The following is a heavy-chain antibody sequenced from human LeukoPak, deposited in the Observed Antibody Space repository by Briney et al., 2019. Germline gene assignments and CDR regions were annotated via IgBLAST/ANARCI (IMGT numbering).Heavy chain of an antibody. CDR3: ARDGGGSYYGDY. CDR1: GFTFSSYA. J-gene: IGHJ4*02. D-gene: IGHD1-26*01. V-gene: IGHV3-30*04. CDR2: ISYDGSNK. Sequence: QPGGSLRLSCAASGFTFSSYAMHWVRQAPGKGLEWVAVISYDGSNKYYADSVKGRFTISRDNSKNTLYLQMNSLRAEDTAVYYCARDGGGSYYGDYWGQGTLVTVSS.